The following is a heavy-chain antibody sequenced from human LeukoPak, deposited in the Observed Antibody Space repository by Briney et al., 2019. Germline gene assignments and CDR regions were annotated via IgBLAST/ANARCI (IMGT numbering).Heavy chain of an antibody. CDR2: IYHSGST. V-gene: IGHV4-30-2*01. Sequence: SETLSLTCAVSGGSISSGGYSWSWIRQPAGKGLEWIGYIYHSGSTYYNPSLKSRVTISVDRSKNQFSLKLSSVTAADTAVYYCARVYSYGFKYYFDYWGQGTLVTVSS. CDR1: GGSISSGGYS. D-gene: IGHD5-18*01. CDR3: ARVYSYGFKYYFDY. J-gene: IGHJ4*02.